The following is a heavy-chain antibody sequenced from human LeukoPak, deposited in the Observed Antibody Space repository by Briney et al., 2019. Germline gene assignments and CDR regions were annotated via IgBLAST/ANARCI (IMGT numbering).Heavy chain of an antibody. V-gene: IGHV3-23*01. Sequence: PGGSLRLSCAASGFTFSSYAMSWVRQAPGKGLEWVSAISGSGGSTYYADSVKGRFTISRDISKNTLYLQMNSPRAEDTAVYYCAKAPPSSYYYYYGMDVWGQGTTVTVSS. J-gene: IGHJ6*02. CDR2: ISGSGGST. D-gene: IGHD6-13*01. CDR1: GFTFSSYA. CDR3: AKAPPSSYYYYYGMDV.